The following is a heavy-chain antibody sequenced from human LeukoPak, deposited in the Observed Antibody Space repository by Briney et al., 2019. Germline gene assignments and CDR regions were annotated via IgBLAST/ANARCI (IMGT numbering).Heavy chain of an antibody. V-gene: IGHV5-51*01. Sequence: PGESLKISCKGSGYIFTGYWIGWVRQMPGKGLEWMGIIYPGDSDTRYSPSFEGQVTISADRSISTAFLQWSRLQASDTATYYCARLLGGGPAATPFDYWGQGTLLAVSS. J-gene: IGHJ4*02. CDR3: ARLLGGGPAATPFDY. D-gene: IGHD2-2*01. CDR1: GYIFTGYW. CDR2: IYPGDSDT.